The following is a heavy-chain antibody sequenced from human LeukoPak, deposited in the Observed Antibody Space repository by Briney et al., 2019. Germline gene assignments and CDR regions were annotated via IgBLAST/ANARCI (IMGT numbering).Heavy chain of an antibody. J-gene: IGHJ4*02. D-gene: IGHD3-10*01. V-gene: IGHV4-34*01. Sequence: PSETLSLTCAVYGGSFRGYYWSWVRQPPGKGLEGIGEINHIGGTNYNPSLKSRVTISVDTSKNQFSLKLSSVTAADTAVYYCASWSYGSAAGQDYWGQGTLVTVSS. CDR2: INHIGGT. CDR1: GGSFRGYY. CDR3: ASWSYGSAAGQDY.